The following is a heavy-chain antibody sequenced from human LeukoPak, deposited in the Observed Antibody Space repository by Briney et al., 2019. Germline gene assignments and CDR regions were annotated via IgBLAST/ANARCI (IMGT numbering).Heavy chain of an antibody. D-gene: IGHD3-22*01. CDR2: IYYSGST. V-gene: IGHV4-59*08. CDR1: GGSISSYY. J-gene: IGHJ6*03. CDR3: ARVEYYYDSSGYYYYYMDV. Sequence: SETLSLTCTVSGGSISSYYWSWIRQPPGKGLEWIGYIYYSGSTNYNPSLKGRVTISVDTSKNQFSLRLSSVTAADTAVYYCARVEYYYDSSGYYYYYMDVWGKGTTVTVSS.